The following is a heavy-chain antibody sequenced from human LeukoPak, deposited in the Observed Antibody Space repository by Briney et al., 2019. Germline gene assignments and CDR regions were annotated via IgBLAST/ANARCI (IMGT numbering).Heavy chain of an antibody. Sequence: ETLSLTCTVSGGSISSYYWSWIRQPPGKGLEWIGEINHSGSTNYNPSLKSRVTISVDTSKNQFSLKLSSVTAADTAVYYCARAHTRDIVVVPAAIDGLWFDPWGQGTLVTVSS. CDR3: ARAHTRDIVVVPAAIDGLWFDP. V-gene: IGHV4-34*01. D-gene: IGHD2-2*01. CDR1: GGSISSYY. J-gene: IGHJ5*02. CDR2: INHSGST.